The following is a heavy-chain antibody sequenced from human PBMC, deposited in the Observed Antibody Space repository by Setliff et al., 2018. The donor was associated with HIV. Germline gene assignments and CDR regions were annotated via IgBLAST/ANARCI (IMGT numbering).Heavy chain of an antibody. D-gene: IGHD3-10*01. CDR1: GGSIFSYY. CDR3: ASFVPLYGADY. V-gene: IGHV4-59*01. J-gene: IGHJ4*02. Sequence: SETLSLTCSVSGGSIFSYYWSWVRQPPGKGLEWIGYIYYSGSTNYNPSLKSRVTISLDTSKNQFSLKLSSVTAADTAVYYCASFVPLYGADYWGQGMLVTVSS. CDR2: IYYSGST.